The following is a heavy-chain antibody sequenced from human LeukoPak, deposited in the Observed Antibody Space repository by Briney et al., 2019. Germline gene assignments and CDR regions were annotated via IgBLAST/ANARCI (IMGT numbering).Heavy chain of an antibody. CDR2: TSSDGDK. D-gene: IGHD3-16*01. CDR3: ARERGIRALYFDN. V-gene: IGHV3-30*04. CDR1: GFTFISYT. Sequence: PGGSLRLSCAASGFTFISYTMHWVRQAPGKGLEWVALTSSDGDKYFADSVRGRFTISRDNSRNTVYLQLGSLRPDDTAVYYCARERGIRALYFDNWGQGTLVTVSS. J-gene: IGHJ4*02.